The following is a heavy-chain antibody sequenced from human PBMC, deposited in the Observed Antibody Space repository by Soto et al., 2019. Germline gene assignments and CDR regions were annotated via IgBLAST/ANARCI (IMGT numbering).Heavy chain of an antibody. V-gene: IGHV4-59*01. J-gene: IGHJ1*01. CDR1: GGNINGNC. Sequence: SETLSLNCSVSGGNINGNCWSRIRQHPGKGLEWIGYIYYGGRSNYNPSLKSRVTISVDTSKNQFSLKLSSVPAADTAVYYCAKRQGYCSNPSSYASEYWGQGTMATVSA. CDR3: AKRQGYCSNPSSYASEY. CDR2: IYYGGRS. D-gene: IGHD2-2*01.